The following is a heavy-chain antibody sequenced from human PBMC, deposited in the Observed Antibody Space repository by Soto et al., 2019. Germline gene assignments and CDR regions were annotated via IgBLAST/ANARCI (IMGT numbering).Heavy chain of an antibody. V-gene: IGHV1-69*06. CDR2: IIPTFGTA. J-gene: IGHJ4*02. Sequence: GASVKVSCKASGGTFSSYAISWVRQAPGQGLEWMGGIIPTFGTANYAQKFQGRVTITADKSTSTAYMELSSLRSEDTAVYYCARDHGSSGWRYFDYWGQGTLVTVS. D-gene: IGHD6-19*01. CDR3: ARDHGSSGWRYFDY. CDR1: GGTFSSYA.